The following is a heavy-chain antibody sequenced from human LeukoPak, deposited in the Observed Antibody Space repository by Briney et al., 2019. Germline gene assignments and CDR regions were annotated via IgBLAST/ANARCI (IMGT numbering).Heavy chain of an antibody. D-gene: IGHD3-22*01. J-gene: IGHJ3*02. Sequence: PGGSLRLSCAASGFTVSSNYMSWVRQAPGNGLEWVSSISSSSSYIYYADSVKGRFTISRDNAKNSLYLQMNSLRAEDTAVYYCARAVAYYDSSHKSGIWGQGTMVTVSS. CDR2: ISSSSSYI. CDR1: GFTVSSNY. V-gene: IGHV3-21*01. CDR3: ARAVAYYDSSHKSGI.